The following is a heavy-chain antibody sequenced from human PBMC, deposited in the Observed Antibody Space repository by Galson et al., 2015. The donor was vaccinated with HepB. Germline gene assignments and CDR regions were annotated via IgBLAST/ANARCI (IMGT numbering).Heavy chain of an antibody. CDR1: GFTFSSYS. CDR2: ISSSSSTI. CDR3: ARDLWKGAYCSSTSCYKYGWNAFDI. Sequence: SLRLSCAASGFTFSSYSMNWVRQAPGKGLEWVSYISSSSSTIYYADSVKGRFTISRDNAKNSLYLQMNSLRDEDTAVYYCARDLWKGAYCSSTSCYKYGWNAFDIWGQGTMVTVSS. D-gene: IGHD2-2*02. J-gene: IGHJ3*02. V-gene: IGHV3-48*02.